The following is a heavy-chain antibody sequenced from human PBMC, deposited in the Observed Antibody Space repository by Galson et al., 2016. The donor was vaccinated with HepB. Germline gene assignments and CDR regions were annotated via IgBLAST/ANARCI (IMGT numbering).Heavy chain of an antibody. Sequence: SVKVSCKASGYTFTGYFIHWVRQAPGQGLEWMGWINPDSGGTNCARKFQGRVTMTRDTSISTAYMELSRLGSDDTAVYFCARTYGSGSYYCLDYWGQGTLVTVSS. CDR2: INPDSGGT. CDR1: GYTFTGYF. D-gene: IGHD3-10*01. J-gene: IGHJ4*02. CDR3: ARTYGSGSYYCLDY. V-gene: IGHV1-2*02.